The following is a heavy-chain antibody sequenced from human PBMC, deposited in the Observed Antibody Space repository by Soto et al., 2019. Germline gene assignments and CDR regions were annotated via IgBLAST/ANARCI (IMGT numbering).Heavy chain of an antibody. CDR1: GGSISSSNW. D-gene: IGHD6-6*01. CDR3: AGISSIAARPSDY. CDR2: IYHSGST. Sequence: SETLSLTCAVSGGSISSSNWWSWVRQPPGKGLEWIGEIYHSGSTNYNPSLKSRVTISVDKSKNQFSLKLSSVTAADTAVYYCAGISSIAARPSDYWGQGTLVTVSS. V-gene: IGHV4-4*02. J-gene: IGHJ4*02.